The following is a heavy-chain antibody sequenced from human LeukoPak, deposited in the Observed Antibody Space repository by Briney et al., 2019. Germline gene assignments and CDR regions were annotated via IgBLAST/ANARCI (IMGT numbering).Heavy chain of an antibody. J-gene: IGHJ4*02. D-gene: IGHD4-17*01. CDR2: MSSSSTYI. V-gene: IGHV3-21*01. CDR3: ATSSVTTGIDFDC. CDR1: GFTFSRST. Sequence: GGSLRLSCAASGFTFSRSTMNWVRQAPGKGLEWVSSMSSSSTYIYYADSVKGRFTISRDNAKNSLYLQMNILRGDGTAVYYCATSSVTTGIDFDCWGQGTLVTVSS.